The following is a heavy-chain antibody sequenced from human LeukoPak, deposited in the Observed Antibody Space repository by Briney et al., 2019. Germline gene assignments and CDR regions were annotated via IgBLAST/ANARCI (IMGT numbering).Heavy chain of an antibody. CDR3: ARPNITSYYDSRGYDAFDV. V-gene: IGHV5-51*01. CDR1: GYRFSAYW. J-gene: IGHJ3*01. Sequence: GESLKISCKGSGYRFSAYWIAWVRQMPGKGLEWMGIINPDDSDTRYSPSFQGQVTISADKSVSTAYLQWSSLKASDTATYFCARPNITSYYDSRGYDAFDVWGQGTIVTVSS. D-gene: IGHD3-22*01. CDR2: INPDDSDT.